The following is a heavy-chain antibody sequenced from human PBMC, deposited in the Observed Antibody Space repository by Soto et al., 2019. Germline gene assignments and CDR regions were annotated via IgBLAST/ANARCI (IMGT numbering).Heavy chain of an antibody. Sequence: SETLSLTCTVSGGSISSSSYYWGWIRQPPGKGLEWIGSIYYSGSTYYNPSLKSRVTISVDTSKNQFSLKLSSVTAADTAVYYCARHVSRPRGIELELLKWFDPWGQGTLVTVSS. CDR3: ARHVSRPRGIELELLKWFDP. CDR1: GGSISSSSYY. J-gene: IGHJ5*02. CDR2: IYYSGST. V-gene: IGHV4-39*01. D-gene: IGHD1-7*01.